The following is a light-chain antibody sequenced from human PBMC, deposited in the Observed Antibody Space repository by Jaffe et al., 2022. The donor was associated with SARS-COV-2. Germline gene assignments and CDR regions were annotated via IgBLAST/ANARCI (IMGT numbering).Light chain of an antibody. CDR3: SLSYGAARPGV. Sequence: QAVVTQEPSLTVSPGGTVTLTCASSTGAVNSAHFPCWFQQKPGQAPRPLIYDGTKRHPWTPARFSGSLLGDKAALTLSGAQPEDEAEYYCSLSYGAARPGVFGGGARLTVL. CDR2: DGT. CDR1: TGAVNSAHF. J-gene: IGLJ3*02. V-gene: IGLV7-46*01.